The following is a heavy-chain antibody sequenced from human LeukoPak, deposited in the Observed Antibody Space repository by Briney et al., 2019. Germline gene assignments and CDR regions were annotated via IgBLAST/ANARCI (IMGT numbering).Heavy chain of an antibody. CDR3: ARAGGGTLKRPLNY. J-gene: IGHJ4*02. V-gene: IGHV1-69*01. D-gene: IGHD6-19*01. Sequence: SVKVSCKASGGTFSSYAISWMLQAPGQGLEWMGGIIPIFGTANYAQKFQGRVTITADESTSTAYMELSSLRSEDTAVYYCARAGGGTLKRPLNYWGQGTLVTVSS. CDR2: IIPIFGTA. CDR1: GGTFSSYA.